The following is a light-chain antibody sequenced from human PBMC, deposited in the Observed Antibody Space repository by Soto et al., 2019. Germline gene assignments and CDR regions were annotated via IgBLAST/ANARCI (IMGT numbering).Light chain of an antibody. CDR1: QGINSF. CDR2: TAS. V-gene: IGKV1-9*01. J-gene: IGKJ4*01. CDR3: QQLNSYPLT. Sequence: DIQLTQSPSFLSASVGDRVTVTCRASQGINSFLAWYQQKPGKAPKLLIYTASTLQSGVPSRFSGSGSGTEFTLTIPSLQPEDFAAYYCQQLNSYPLTFGGGTKVEIK.